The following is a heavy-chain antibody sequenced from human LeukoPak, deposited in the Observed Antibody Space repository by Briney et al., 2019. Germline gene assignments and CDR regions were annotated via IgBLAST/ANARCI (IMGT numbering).Heavy chain of an antibody. CDR1: GGSFSGYY. Sequence: SETLSLTCAVYGGSFSGYYLSWIRQPPGKGLEWVGEINHSGSTNYNPSLQSRVTISVDTSKNQFSLELSSVTAADTAVYYCARGSLVTPFDYWGQGTLVTVSS. V-gene: IGHV4-34*01. D-gene: IGHD4-23*01. CDR2: INHSGST. CDR3: ARGSLVTPFDY. J-gene: IGHJ4*02.